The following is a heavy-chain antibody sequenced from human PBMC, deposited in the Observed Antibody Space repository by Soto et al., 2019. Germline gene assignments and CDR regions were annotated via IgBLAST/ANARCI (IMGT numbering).Heavy chain of an antibody. CDR2: IKQEGSEK. V-gene: IGHV3-7*01. CDR1: GFTFSSYW. J-gene: IGHJ4*02. Sequence: EVPLVESGGGLVQPGGSLRLSCAASGFTFSSYWVSWVRQAPGKGLEWVANIKQEGSEKNYVASVRGRFTISRDNDENSLYLQMNSLRVEDTAIYYCARETVEKAMNAWGQGTLVTVSS. D-gene: IGHD2-2*01. CDR3: ARETVEKAMNA.